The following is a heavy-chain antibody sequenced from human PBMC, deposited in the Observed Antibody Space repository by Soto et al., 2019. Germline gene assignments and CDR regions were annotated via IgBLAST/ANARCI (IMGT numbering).Heavy chain of an antibody. CDR3: TRDPAKYYFDY. CDR2: IYHTGYT. CDR1: GYSISSGGFY. Sequence: PSETLSLTCTVSGYSISSGGFYWSWIRLRPGKGLEWIGYIYHTGYTYYTPSLESRVSMSVDTSKNQFSLEMHSVTAADTAVYFCTRDPAKYYFDYWGQGTLVTVSS. J-gene: IGHJ4*02. V-gene: IGHV4-31*03.